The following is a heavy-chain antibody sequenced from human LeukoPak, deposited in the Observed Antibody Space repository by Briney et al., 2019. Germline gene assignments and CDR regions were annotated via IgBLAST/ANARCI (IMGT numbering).Heavy chain of an antibody. V-gene: IGHV3-30*04. Sequence: GRSLRLSCAASGFTFSNYAMHWVRQAPGKGLEWVAVISYDGSNKYYADSVKGRFSISRDNSKNTLYLQMNSLRVEDTAVYYCASQTGTTPRWGQGTLVTVSS. CDR1: GFTFSNYA. D-gene: IGHD1-7*01. CDR2: ISYDGSNK. J-gene: IGHJ4*02. CDR3: ASQTGTTPR.